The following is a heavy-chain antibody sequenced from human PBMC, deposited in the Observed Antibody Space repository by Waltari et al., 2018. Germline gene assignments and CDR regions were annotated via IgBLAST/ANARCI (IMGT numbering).Heavy chain of an antibody. J-gene: IGHJ4*02. D-gene: IGHD5-18*01. CDR3: ARGPKYSYGSCDY. CDR1: GFTFSSYS. Sequence: EVQLVESGGGLVKPGGSLRLSCAASGFTFSSYSMNWVRQAPGKGLEWVSSISSSSSYIYYADSVKGRFTISRDNAKNSRDLQMNSLRAEDTAVYYCARGPKYSYGSCDYWGQGTLVTVSS. V-gene: IGHV3-21*01. CDR2: ISSSSSYI.